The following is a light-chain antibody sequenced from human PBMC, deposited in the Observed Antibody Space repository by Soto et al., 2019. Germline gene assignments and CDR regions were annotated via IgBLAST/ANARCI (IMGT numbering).Light chain of an antibody. CDR3: QQYDSFST. J-gene: IGKJ1*01. CDR1: QTVSKW. CDR2: DVS. V-gene: IGKV1-5*01. Sequence: DIQMTQSPSTLAASLGDRVTITCRASQTVSKWMAWYQQKPGRAPKLLIYDVSSLESGVPSRFSGSGSGTEFTLTISSLHPDDSATYFCQQYDSFSTFGQGTKVDIK.